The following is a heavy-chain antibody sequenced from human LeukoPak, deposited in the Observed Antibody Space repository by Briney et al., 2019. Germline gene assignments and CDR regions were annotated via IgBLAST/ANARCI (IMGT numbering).Heavy chain of an antibody. CDR1: GFTFSDYA. D-gene: IGHD2-2*01. V-gene: IGHV3-64D*06. Sequence: GGSLRLSCSVSGFTFSDYAMHWVRQAPGKGLEYVSAITNNGGSTYYADSAKGRFSVSRDNSKNTVYLQLSSLRPDDTAVYYCVKGPIYCCYPSLDYWGQGTLVTVSS. J-gene: IGHJ4*02. CDR3: VKGPIYCCYPSLDY. CDR2: ITNNGGST.